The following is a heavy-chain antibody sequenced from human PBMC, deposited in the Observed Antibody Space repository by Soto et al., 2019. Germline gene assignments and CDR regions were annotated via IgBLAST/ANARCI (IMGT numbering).Heavy chain of an antibody. CDR1: GFTLRSYS. CDR3: ARQYTRVCFDH. CDR2: ISDNSITI. V-gene: IGHV3-48*01. D-gene: IGHD6-6*01. Sequence: EVQLVESGGGLVQPGGSLRLSCAASGFTLRSYSMNWVRQAPGKGLEWVSYISDNSITIYYADSVKGRFIISRDNAKNSLYLQMNSLRAEDTAIYYCARQYTRVCFDHWGQGTLVTVSS. J-gene: IGHJ4*02.